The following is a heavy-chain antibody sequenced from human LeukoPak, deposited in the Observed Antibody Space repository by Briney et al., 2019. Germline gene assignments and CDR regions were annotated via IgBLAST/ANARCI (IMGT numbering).Heavy chain of an antibody. CDR2: VSYDGINK. J-gene: IGHJ5*02. Sequence: GRSLRLSCAASGFTFNSYAMHWVRQAPGKGLEWVAVVSYDGINKFYADSVKGRFTISRDNSKNTLSLQANSLRAEDTAVYYCVRYLAQYRKSPEFDPWGLGTLVTVSS. D-gene: IGHD1-1*01. V-gene: IGHV3-30*04. CDR3: VRYLAQYRKSPEFDP. CDR1: GFTFNSYA.